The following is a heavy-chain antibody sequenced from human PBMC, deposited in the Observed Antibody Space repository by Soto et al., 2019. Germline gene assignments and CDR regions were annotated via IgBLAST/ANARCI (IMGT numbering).Heavy chain of an antibody. CDR1: GFTFNSYG. D-gene: IGHD6-19*01. Sequence: QIQLVESGGGVVQPGRSLRLSCTASGFTFNSYGFNWVRQAPGKGLEWVAVIWYDGNTKYYADSVKGRFTISRDNLRSTVYLQMNSLTAEHTAVYYCARPLVAPVAGPYYYGMDVWGQGTTVTVSS. V-gene: IGHV3-33*01. CDR3: ARPLVAPVAGPYYYGMDV. J-gene: IGHJ6*02. CDR2: IWYDGNTK.